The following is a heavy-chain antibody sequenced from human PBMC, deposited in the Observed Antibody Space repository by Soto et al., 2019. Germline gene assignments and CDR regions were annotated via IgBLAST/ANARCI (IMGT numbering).Heavy chain of an antibody. CDR1: GGSISSYY. Sequence: SETLSLTCTVSGGSISSYYWSWIRQPPGKGLEWIGYIYYSGSTNYNPSLKSRVTISVDTSKNQFSLKLSSVTAADTAVYYCARGPNWNHGMDVWGQGTTVTVSS. CDR3: ARGPNWNHGMDV. V-gene: IGHV4-59*01. CDR2: IYYSGST. J-gene: IGHJ6*02. D-gene: IGHD1-1*01.